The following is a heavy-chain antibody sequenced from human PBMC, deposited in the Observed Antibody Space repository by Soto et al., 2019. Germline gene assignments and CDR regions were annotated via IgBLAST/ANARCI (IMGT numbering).Heavy chain of an antibody. Sequence: QVQLVESGGGVVQPGRSLRLSCAASGFTFSSYGMHWVRQAPGKGLEWVAVISYDGSNKYYADSVKGRFTISRDNSKNTLYLQMNSLRAEDTAVYYCAKDKVPVVVTAPLDYLGQGTLVTVSS. J-gene: IGHJ4*02. CDR2: ISYDGSNK. D-gene: IGHD2-21*02. V-gene: IGHV3-30*18. CDR3: AKDKVPVVVTAPLDY. CDR1: GFTFSSYG.